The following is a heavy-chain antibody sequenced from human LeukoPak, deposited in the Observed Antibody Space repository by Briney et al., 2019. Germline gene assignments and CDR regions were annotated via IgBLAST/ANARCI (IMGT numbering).Heavy chain of an antibody. CDR2: ISYDGSNK. CDR3: AKPVEMATINPFDY. CDR1: GFTFSSYA. V-gene: IGHV3-30-3*02. J-gene: IGHJ4*02. D-gene: IGHD5-24*01. Sequence: QPGRSLRLSCAASGFTFSSYAMHWVRQAPGKGLEWVAVISYDGSNKYYADSVKGRFTISRDNSKNTLYLQMNSLRAEDTAVYYCAKPVEMATINPFDYWGQGTLVTVSS.